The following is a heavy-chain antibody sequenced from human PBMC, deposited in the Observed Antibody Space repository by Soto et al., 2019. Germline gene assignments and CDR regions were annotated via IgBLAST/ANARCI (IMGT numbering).Heavy chain of an antibody. J-gene: IGHJ5*02. CDR3: TTLPPRIVVVVTDIPT. V-gene: IGHV4-34*01. Sequence: SETLSLTFAVYGGSFSGYYWTRIPPPPGTGLEWIGEINHSGSTNYNPSLKSRGTISIDTSKNQFSLKLSSVTAADTAVYYCTTLPPRIVVVVTDIPTWGRGTLVTVSS. CDR1: GGSFSGYY. D-gene: IGHD2-21*02. CDR2: INHSGST.